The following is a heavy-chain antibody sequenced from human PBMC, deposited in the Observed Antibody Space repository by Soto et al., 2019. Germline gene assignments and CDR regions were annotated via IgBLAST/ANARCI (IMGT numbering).Heavy chain of an antibody. Sequence: GGSLRLSCAASGFTFSSFGMHWVRQAPGKGLEGVAVIWYDATNEYYADSVKGRFTISRDNSKNTLYLQMNSLRAEDTAVYYCARDRLKLPNYYYGMDVWGQGTTVTVSS. V-gene: IGHV3-33*01. D-gene: IGHD1-7*01. CDR3: ARDRLKLPNYYYGMDV. CDR1: GFTFSSFG. CDR2: IWYDATNE. J-gene: IGHJ6*02.